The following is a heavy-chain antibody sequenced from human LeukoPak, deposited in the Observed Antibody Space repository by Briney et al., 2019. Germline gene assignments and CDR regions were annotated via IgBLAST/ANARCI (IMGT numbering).Heavy chain of an antibody. J-gene: IGHJ4*02. D-gene: IGHD6-19*01. CDR2: INAGNGNT. CDR1: GYTFTSYA. Sequence: ASVKVSCKASGYTFTSYAMHWVRQAPGQRLEWMGWINAGNGNTKYSQKFQGRVTITRDTSVSTAYMELSSLRSEDTAVYYCARDLIAVAGPGIDYWGQGTLVTVSS. CDR3: ARDLIAVAGPGIDY. V-gene: IGHV1-3*01.